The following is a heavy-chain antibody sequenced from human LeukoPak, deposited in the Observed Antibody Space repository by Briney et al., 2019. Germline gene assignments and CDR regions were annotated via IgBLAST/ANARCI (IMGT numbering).Heavy chain of an antibody. D-gene: IGHD3-22*01. CDR3: ARSDSSGSDFQH. J-gene: IGHJ1*01. Sequence: GGSLRLSCAASGFTFSTYWMHWVRQIPGKGLVWVSRISSDGANANYADSVKGRFTISRDNAKNTLYLQMNSLRAEDTAVYYCARSDSSGSDFQHWGQGTLVAVSS. CDR1: GFTFSTYW. V-gene: IGHV3-74*01. CDR2: ISSDGANA.